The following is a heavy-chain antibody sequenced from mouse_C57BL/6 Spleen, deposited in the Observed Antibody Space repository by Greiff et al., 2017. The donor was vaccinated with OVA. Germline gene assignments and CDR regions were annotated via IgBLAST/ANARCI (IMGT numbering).Heavy chain of an antibody. CDR2: ISSGSSTI. CDR1: GFTFSDYG. D-gene: IGHD1-1*01. V-gene: IGHV5-17*01. CDR3: ARAGVVALDYFDY. J-gene: IGHJ2*01. Sequence: EVKVVESGGGLVKPGGSLNLSCAASGFTFSDYGMHWVRQAPEKGLEWVAYISSGSSTIYYADTVKGRFTITRDNAKNTMFLQMTSLRSEDAAMYYCARAGVVALDYFDYWGQGTTLTVSS.